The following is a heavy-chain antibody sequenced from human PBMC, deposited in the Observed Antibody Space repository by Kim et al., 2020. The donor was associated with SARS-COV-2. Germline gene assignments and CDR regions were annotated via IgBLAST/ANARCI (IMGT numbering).Heavy chain of an antibody. CDR1: GYTFTGYY. Sequence: ASVKVSCKASGYTFTGYYMHWVRQAPGQGLEWMGRINPNSGGTNYAQKFQGRVTMTRDTSISTASMELSRLRSDDTAVYYCARGDSSSWYYYGMDVWGQGTTVTVSS. CDR3: ARGDSSSWYYYGMDV. J-gene: IGHJ6*02. V-gene: IGHV1-2*06. D-gene: IGHD6-13*01. CDR2: INPNSGGT.